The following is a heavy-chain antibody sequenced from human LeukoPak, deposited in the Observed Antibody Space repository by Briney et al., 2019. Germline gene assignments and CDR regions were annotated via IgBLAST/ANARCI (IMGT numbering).Heavy chain of an antibody. D-gene: IGHD3-3*01. J-gene: IGHJ4*02. CDR1: EFTFRSYA. V-gene: IGHV3-23*01. CDR3: AKDWSAYYFYFDQ. CDR2: ISDGGHNT. Sequence: QPGGSVRLSCVASEFTFRSYAMSWVGQAPGTGLDWMSPISDGGHNTYYAHCVKGRFTIYRDNSKNTLYLQMNSLRAEDTAVYYCAKDWSAYYFYFDQWGQGTLVTVSS.